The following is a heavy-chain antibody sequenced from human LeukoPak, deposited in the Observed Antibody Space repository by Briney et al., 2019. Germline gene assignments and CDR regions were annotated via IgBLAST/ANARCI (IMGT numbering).Heavy chain of an antibody. V-gene: IGHV1-18*01. Sequence: ASVKVSCKASGYTFTNYGFSWVRQAPGQGLEWMGWTSTHNGNKMYAQSLQGRVTVTTDTSTSTTCMELTSLRSGDTAVYYCARDLRRGSYYDGHYLDFWGQGTLVTVSS. D-gene: IGHD3-10*01. J-gene: IGHJ4*02. CDR2: TSTHNGNK. CDR3: ARDLRRGSYYDGHYLDF. CDR1: GYTFTNYG.